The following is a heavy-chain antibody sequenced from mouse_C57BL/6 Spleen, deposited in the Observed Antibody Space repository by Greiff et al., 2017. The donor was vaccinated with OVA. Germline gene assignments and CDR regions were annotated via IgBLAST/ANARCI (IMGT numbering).Heavy chain of an antibody. J-gene: IGHJ1*03. V-gene: IGHV2-6-1*01. CDR2: IWSDGST. CDR3: ARHATGLDWYFDV. D-gene: IGHD3-3*01. Sequence: QVQLKESGPGLVAPSQSLSITCTVSGFSLTSYGVHWVRQPPGKGLEWLVVIWSDGSTTYNSALKSRLSISKDNSNSQVFLKMNSLQTDDTAMYYCARHATGLDWYFDVWGTGTTVTVSS. CDR1: GFSLTSYG.